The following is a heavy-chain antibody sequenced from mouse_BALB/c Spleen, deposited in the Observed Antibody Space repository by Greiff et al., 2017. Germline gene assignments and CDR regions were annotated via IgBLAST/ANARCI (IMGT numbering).Heavy chain of an antibody. CDR1: GYTFTSYY. Sequence: QVQLKQPGAELVKPGASVKLSCKASGYTFTSYYMYWVKQRPGQGLEWIGGINPSNGGTNFNEKFKSKATLTVDKSSSTAYMQLSSLTSEDSAVYYCTRYYGNYEGLDYWGQGTTLTVSS. J-gene: IGHJ2*01. V-gene: IGHV1S81*02. CDR2: INPSNGGT. CDR3: TRYYGNYEGLDY. D-gene: IGHD2-1*01.